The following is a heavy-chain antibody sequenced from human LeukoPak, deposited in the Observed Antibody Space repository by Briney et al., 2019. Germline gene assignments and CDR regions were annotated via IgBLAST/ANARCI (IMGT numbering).Heavy chain of an antibody. V-gene: IGHV1-69*13. D-gene: IGHD3-22*01. CDR3: ARVEGTYDSSDYYHYAFDI. Sequence: SVTVSCTASGGTSSSYAISWVRQAPGQGLEWMGGIIPIFGTANYAQKFQGRVTITADESTSTAYMELSSLRSEDTAVYYCARVEGTYDSSDYYHYAFDIWGQGTMVTVSS. CDR1: GGTSSSYA. J-gene: IGHJ3*02. CDR2: IIPIFGTA.